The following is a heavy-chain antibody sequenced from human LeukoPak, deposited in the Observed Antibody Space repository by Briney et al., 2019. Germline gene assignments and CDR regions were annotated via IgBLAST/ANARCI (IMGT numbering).Heavy chain of an antibody. CDR3: ARGRYSYGY. J-gene: IGHJ4*02. CDR1: GFTFSSYW. V-gene: IGHV3-7*03. CDR2: IKQDGSEM. Sequence: GGSLRLPCAASGFTFSSYWMSWVRQAPGKGLEWVANIKQDGSEMHYVDSVKGRFTISRDNAKNSLFLQMNSLRAEDTAVYYCARGRYSYGYWGQGTLVTVSS. D-gene: IGHD5-18*01.